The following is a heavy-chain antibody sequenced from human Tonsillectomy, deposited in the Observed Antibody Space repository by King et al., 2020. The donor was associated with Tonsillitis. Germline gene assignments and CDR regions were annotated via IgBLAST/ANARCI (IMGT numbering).Heavy chain of an antibody. CDR3: ARGLYMVDNVTDVMRKFSHASDI. J-gene: IGHJ3*02. CDR1: GGSINNYY. Sequence: VQLQESGPGLVKPSETLSLTCSVSGGSINNYYWHWIRQSPGRGMEWIGFIYDSGSTKYPPSLRSRVTISVDTSRNQVALNLTTVTAADTAVDYCARGLYMVDNVTDVMRKFSHASDIWGQGTMVTVSS. CDR2: IYDSGST. D-gene: IGHD3-10*01. V-gene: IGHV4-59*01.